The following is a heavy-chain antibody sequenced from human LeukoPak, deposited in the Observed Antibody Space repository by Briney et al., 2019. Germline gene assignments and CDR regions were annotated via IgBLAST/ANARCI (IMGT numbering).Heavy chain of an antibody. V-gene: IGHV4-59*08. J-gene: IGHJ4*02. CDR2: IYYSGST. CDR3: ARRGYCSGDSCYTFDY. D-gene: IGHD2-15*01. CDR1: GVSISNYY. Sequence: PSETLSLTCTVSGVSISNYYWSWIRQPPGKGLEWIGYIYYSGSTNYNPSLKSRVTISVDTSKNQFSLKLSSVTAADTAVYYCARRGYCSGDSCYTFDYWGQGTLVTVSS.